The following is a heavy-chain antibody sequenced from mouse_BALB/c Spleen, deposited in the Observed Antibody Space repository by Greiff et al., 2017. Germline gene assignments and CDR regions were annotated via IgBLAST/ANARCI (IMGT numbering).Heavy chain of an antibody. J-gene: IGHJ3*01. CDR1: GYTFTSYW. D-gene: IGHD2-12*01. CDR2: INPSTGYT. Sequence: VQLQQSGAELAKPGASVKMSCKASGYTFTSYWMHWVKQRPGQGLEWIGYINPSTGYTEYNQKFKDKATLTADKSSSTAYMQLSSLTSEDSAVYYCARDGIRRGAWFAYWGQGTLVTVSA. CDR3: ARDGIRRGAWFAY. V-gene: IGHV1-7*01.